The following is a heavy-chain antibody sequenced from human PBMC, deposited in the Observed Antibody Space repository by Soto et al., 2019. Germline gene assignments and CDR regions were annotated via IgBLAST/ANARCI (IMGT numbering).Heavy chain of an antibody. CDR3: AKGKISTTIYTSFDS. Sequence: GGSLRLSCEASGFTFSRFAMSWVRQAPGKGLEWVSTFSGPGGDTYYADSVKGRFTISRDNFKSSLYLQMSNLRAEDTAIYYCAKGKISTTIYTSFDSWGQGTLVTVSS. D-gene: IGHD3-10*01. CDR1: GFTFSRFA. V-gene: IGHV3-23*01. CDR2: FSGPGGDT. J-gene: IGHJ5*01.